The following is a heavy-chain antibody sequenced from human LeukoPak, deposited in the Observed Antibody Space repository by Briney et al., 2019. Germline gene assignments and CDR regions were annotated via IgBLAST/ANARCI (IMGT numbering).Heavy chain of an antibody. J-gene: IGHJ5*02. CDR2: IIPIFGTA. D-gene: IGHD2-2*01. V-gene: IGHV1-69*05. CDR1: RGTFSSYA. Sequence: SVKVSCKASRGTFSSYAISWVRQAPGQGLEWMGGIIPIFGTANYAQKFQGRVTITTDESTSTAYMELSSLRSEDTAVYYCARSGYCSSTSCYKWVWFDPWGQGTLVTVSS. CDR3: ARSGYCSSTSCYKWVWFDP.